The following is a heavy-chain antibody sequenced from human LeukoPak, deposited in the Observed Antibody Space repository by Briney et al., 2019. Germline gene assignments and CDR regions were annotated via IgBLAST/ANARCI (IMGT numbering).Heavy chain of an antibody. Sequence: GGSLRLSCAASGFTFSSYWMYWVRQAPGKGLVWVSRINSDGSSTSHADSVKGRFTISRDNAKNTLYLQMNSLRAEDTAVYYCAREGGYSHAFDYWGQGTLVTVSS. CDR3: AREGGYSHAFDY. V-gene: IGHV3-74*01. J-gene: IGHJ4*02. D-gene: IGHD3-22*01. CDR2: INSDGSST. CDR1: GFTFSSYW.